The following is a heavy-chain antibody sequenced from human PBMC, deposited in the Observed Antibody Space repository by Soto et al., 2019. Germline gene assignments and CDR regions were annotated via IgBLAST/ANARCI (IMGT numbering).Heavy chain of an antibody. CDR3: ARGDATKIVVTTYYGMDV. J-gene: IGHJ6*02. V-gene: IGHV1-69*12. D-gene: IGHD3-22*01. Sequence: QVQLVQSGAEVKKPGSSVKVSCKASGGSLSNYGISWVRQAPGQGLEWMGAIIPVFGTPNYAQKFQDRVTITAXEXTXTXYMEVRSLTSEDTAVYYCARGDATKIVVTTYYGMDVWGQGTTVTVSS. CDR2: IIPVFGTP. CDR1: GGSLSNYG.